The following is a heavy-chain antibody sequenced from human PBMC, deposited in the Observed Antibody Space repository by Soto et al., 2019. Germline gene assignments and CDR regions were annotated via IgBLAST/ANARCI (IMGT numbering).Heavy chain of an antibody. CDR2: INHSGST. Sequence: SETLSLTCAVYDGSFSGYYWSWIRQPPGKGLEWIGEINHSGSTNYNPSLKSRVTISVDTSKNQFSLKLSSVTAADTAVYYCARERGSSWFGYYYYYGMDVWGQGTTVTVSS. V-gene: IGHV4-34*01. D-gene: IGHD6-13*01. CDR1: DGSFSGYY. J-gene: IGHJ6*02. CDR3: ARERGSSWFGYYYYYGMDV.